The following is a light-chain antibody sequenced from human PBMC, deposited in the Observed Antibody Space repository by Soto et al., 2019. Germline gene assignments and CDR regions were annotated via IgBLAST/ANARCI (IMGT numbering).Light chain of an antibody. CDR2: ENN. Sequence: QSVLTQPPSVSAAPGQKVTISCSGSSSNIGNNYVSWYQQLPGTAPKLLFYENNKRPSGIPDRFSGSKSGTSATMGITRLKTGDEVDDYCGTWNNTMSGWVFGGGTKLTVL. CDR1: SSNIGNNY. J-gene: IGLJ3*02. CDR3: GTWNNTMSGWV. V-gene: IGLV1-51*02.